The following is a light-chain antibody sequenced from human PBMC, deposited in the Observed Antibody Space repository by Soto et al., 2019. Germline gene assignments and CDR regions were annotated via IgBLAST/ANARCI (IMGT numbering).Light chain of an antibody. CDR1: HDITNY. CDR3: QQYDDLWT. V-gene: IGKV1-33*01. J-gene: IGKJ1*01. Sequence: DIQMTQSPSFLSASVGDRVTITCQASHDITNYLNWYQQKSGKAPKLLIYDASNLETGVPSRFSGSGSGTHFTFTITSLQPEDFATYYCQQYDDLWTCGQGTKVEIK. CDR2: DAS.